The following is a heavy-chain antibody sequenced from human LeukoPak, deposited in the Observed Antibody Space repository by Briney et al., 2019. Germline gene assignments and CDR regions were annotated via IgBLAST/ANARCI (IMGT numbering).Heavy chain of an antibody. J-gene: IGHJ3*02. CDR3: ARDGGDDAFDI. V-gene: IGHV3-74*01. CDR2: ITSDGSST. Sequence: QPGGSLRLSCAASGFTFSNYDMHWVRQAPGKGLVWVSRITSDGSSTSYADSVKGRFTISRDNAKNTLYLQMNSLRAEDTAMYYCARDGGDDAFDIWGQGTMVTVSS. CDR1: GFTFSNYD. D-gene: IGHD3-10*01.